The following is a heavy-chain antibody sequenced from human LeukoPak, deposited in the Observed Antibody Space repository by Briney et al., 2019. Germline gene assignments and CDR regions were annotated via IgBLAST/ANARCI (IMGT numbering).Heavy chain of an antibody. V-gene: IGHV3-21*01. CDR1: RFTFSSYS. CDR3: ARDSLGELSY. Sequence: PGGSLRLSCAASRFTFSSYSMNWVRQAPGKGLEWVSSISSSGSYIYYADSVKGRFTISRDNAKNSLYLQMNSLRAEDTAVYYCARDSLGELSYWGQGTLVTVSS. D-gene: IGHD3-16*02. J-gene: IGHJ4*02. CDR2: ISSSGSYI.